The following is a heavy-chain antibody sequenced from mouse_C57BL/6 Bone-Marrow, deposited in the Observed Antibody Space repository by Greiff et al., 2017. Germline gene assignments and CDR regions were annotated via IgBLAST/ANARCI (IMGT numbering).Heavy chain of an antibody. CDR2: IYPRSGNT. CDR3: AREDYYDYDEGLFAY. CDR1: GYTFTSYG. Sequence: QVQLQQSGAELARPGASVKLSCKASGYTFTSYGISWVKQRTGQGLEWIGKIYPRSGNTYYNEKFKGKATLTADKSSSTAYMELRSLTSEDSAVYFCAREDYYDYDEGLFAYWGQGTLVTVSA. J-gene: IGHJ3*01. D-gene: IGHD2-4*01. V-gene: IGHV1-81*01.